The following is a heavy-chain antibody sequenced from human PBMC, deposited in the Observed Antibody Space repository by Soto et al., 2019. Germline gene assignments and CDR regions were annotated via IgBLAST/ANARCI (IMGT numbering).Heavy chain of an antibody. V-gene: IGHV3-53*01. Sequence: DVQLVESGGGLMQPGESLRLSCAASGLTVSGKKYVAWFRQAPGKGLEWVSALYDVDGSFYADSVKGRFTTSSDSSKTTVYLQMNGLRPDDAAVYYCATWHEREHAYDVWGQGTTVTVSS. CDR1: GLTVSGKKY. CDR2: LYDVDGS. D-gene: IGHD1-1*01. CDR3: ATWHEREHAYDV. J-gene: IGHJ3*01.